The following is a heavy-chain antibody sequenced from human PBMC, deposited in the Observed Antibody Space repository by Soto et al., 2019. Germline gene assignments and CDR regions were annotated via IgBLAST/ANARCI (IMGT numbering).Heavy chain of an antibody. D-gene: IGHD3-22*01. CDR1: GFTFSDYY. CDR3: ARDLGYYDSSGYFDS. CDR2: ISSSDNII. J-gene: IGHJ4*02. V-gene: IGHV3-11*01. Sequence: QVQLVESGGGLVKPGGSLRLSCAASGFTFSDYYMSWIRQAPGKGLEWVSYISSSDNIIYYADSVKGRFTISRDNAKNSLYMQVNSLRAEDTAVYYCARDLGYYDSSGYFDSWGQGTLVTVSS.